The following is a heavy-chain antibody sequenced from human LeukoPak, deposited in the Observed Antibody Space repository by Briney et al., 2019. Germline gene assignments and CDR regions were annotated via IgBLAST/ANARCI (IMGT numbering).Heavy chain of an antibody. D-gene: IGHD3-10*01. J-gene: IGHJ4*02. CDR1: GGTFSSYA. CDR3: ARERYYGSGSPLAY. Sequence: ASVKVSCKASGGTFSSYAISWVRQAPGQGLEWMGVINPSGGSTSYAQKFQGRVTMTRDTSTSTVYMELSSLRSEDTAVYYCARERYYGSGSPLAYWGQGTLVTVSS. CDR2: INPSGGST. V-gene: IGHV1-46*03.